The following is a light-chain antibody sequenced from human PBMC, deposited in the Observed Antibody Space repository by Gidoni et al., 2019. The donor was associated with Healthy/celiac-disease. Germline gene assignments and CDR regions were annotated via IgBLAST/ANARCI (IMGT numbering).Light chain of an antibody. Sequence: IVMTQSPDSLAVSLGERATINCKSSKSVLYSSNNKNYLAWYQQKPGKPPKLLIYWASTRESGVPDRFSSSGSGTDFTITSSSMQDEDVAVYYCQQYYSTPQTFGQGTKLEIK. CDR3: QQYYSTPQT. J-gene: IGKJ2*01. CDR2: WAS. V-gene: IGKV4-1*01. CDR1: KSVLYSSNNKNY.